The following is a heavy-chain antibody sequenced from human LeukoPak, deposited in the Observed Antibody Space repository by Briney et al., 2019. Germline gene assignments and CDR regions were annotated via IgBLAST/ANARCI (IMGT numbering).Heavy chain of an antibody. Sequence: SETLSLTCTVSGGSISSSSYYWGWIRQPPGKGLEWIGSIYYSGSTYYNPSLKSRVTISVDTSKNQFSLKLSSVTAADTAVYYCARDGASGSTYWGQGTLVTVSS. V-gene: IGHV4-39*07. CDR2: IYYSGST. CDR3: ARDGASGSTY. CDR1: GGSISSSSYY. D-gene: IGHD5-12*01. J-gene: IGHJ4*02.